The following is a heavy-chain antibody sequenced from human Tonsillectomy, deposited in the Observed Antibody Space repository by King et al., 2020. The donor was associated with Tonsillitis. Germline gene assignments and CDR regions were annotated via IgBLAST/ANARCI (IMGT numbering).Heavy chain of an antibody. CDR2: NYYSGST. J-gene: IGHJ6*03. D-gene: IGHD3-3*01. CDR1: GGSISSGGYY. CDR3: ARNRVHDFWSGYPKSYYYYMDV. Sequence: QLQESGPGLVKPSQTLSLTCTVSGGSISSGGYYWSWIRQHPGKGLEWIGYNYYSGSTYYNPSLKSRVTISVDTSKNQFSLKLSSVTAADTAVYYCARNRVHDFWSGYPKSYYYYMDVWGKGTTVTVSS. V-gene: IGHV4-31*03.